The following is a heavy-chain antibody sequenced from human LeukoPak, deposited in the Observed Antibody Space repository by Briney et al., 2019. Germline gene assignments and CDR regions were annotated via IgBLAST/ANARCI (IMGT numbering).Heavy chain of an antibody. CDR1: GYTFTDYY. CDR3: ATTPPSSSSPGGYNWFDP. D-gene: IGHD6-6*01. J-gene: IGHJ5*02. Sequence: ATVKISCNVSGYTFTDYYMHWVQQAPGKGLEWMGLVDPEDGETIYAEKFQGRVTITADTSTDTAYMELSSLRSEDTAVYYCATTPPSSSSPGGYNWFDPWGQGTLVTVSS. V-gene: IGHV1-69-2*01. CDR2: VDPEDGET.